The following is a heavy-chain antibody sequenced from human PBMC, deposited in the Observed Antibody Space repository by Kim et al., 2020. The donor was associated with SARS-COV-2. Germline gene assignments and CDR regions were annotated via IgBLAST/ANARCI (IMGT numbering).Heavy chain of an antibody. CDR1: GFTFSSYA. CDR3: AKEGAGSSSWSLRYYYYGMDV. Sequence: GGSLRLSCAASGFTFSSYAMSWVRQAPGKGLEWVSAISGSGGSTYYADSVKGRFTISRDNSKNTLYLQMNSLRAEDTAVYYCAKEGAGSSSWSLRYYYYGMDVWGQGTTVTVSS. D-gene: IGHD6-13*01. CDR2: ISGSGGST. J-gene: IGHJ6*02. V-gene: IGHV3-23*01.